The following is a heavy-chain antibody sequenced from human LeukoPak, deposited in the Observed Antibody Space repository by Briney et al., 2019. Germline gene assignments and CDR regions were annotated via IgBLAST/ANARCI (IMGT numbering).Heavy chain of an antibody. J-gene: IGHJ4*02. Sequence: SETLSLTCTVSGGSISSYYWSWIRQPPGKGLEWIGYIYYSGSTNYNPSLKSRVTISVDTSKNQFSLKLSSVTAADTAVYYCARRSRYCSSTSCLGAFDYWGQGTLVTVSS. CDR2: IYYSGST. D-gene: IGHD2-2*01. CDR3: ARRSRYCSSTSCLGAFDY. CDR1: GGSISSYY. V-gene: IGHV4-59*01.